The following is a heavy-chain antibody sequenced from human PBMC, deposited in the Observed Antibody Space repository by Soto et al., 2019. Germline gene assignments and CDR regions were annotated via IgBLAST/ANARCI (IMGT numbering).Heavy chain of an antibody. V-gene: IGHV1-2*04. CDR2: INPNNGDT. CDR1: GYILTGYY. CDR3: ARVTGTTYVGDAFDI. Sequence: QVQLVQSGAEVKKPGASVKVSCKASGYILTGYYLHWVRQAPGQGLEWMGWINPNNGDTNCAQKFRGWVTMTRDTSISTAYMELSRLRSDDTAVYYCARVTGTTYVGDAFDIWGQGTMVTVSS. D-gene: IGHD1-7*01. J-gene: IGHJ3*02.